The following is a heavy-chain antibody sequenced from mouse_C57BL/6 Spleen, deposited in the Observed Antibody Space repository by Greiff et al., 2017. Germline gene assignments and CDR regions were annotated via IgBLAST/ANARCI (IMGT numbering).Heavy chain of an antibody. CDR3: ARRDDGYYFDY. D-gene: IGHD2-3*01. CDR1: GYTFTDYN. V-gene: IGHV1-18*01. Sequence: EVQLQQSGPELVKPGASVKIPCKASGYTFTDYNMDWVKQSHGKSLEWIGDITPNNGGTIYNQKFKGKATLTVDKSSSTAYMELRSLTSEDTAVYYCARRDDGYYFDYWGQGTTLTVSS. CDR2: ITPNNGGT. J-gene: IGHJ2*01.